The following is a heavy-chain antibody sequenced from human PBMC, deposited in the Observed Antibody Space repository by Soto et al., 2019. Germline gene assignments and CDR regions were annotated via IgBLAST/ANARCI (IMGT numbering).Heavy chain of an antibody. J-gene: IGHJ6*02. CDR2: ISYDGSNK. CDR3: AKDRGQVLHYYYYGMDV. Sequence: ESGGGVVQPGRSLRLSCAASGFTFRSYGMHWVRQAPGKGLEWVAVISYDGSNKYYADSVKGRFTISRDNSKNTLYLQMNSLRAEDTAVHYCAKDRGQVLHYYYYGMDVWGQGTTVTVSS. V-gene: IGHV3-30*18. D-gene: IGHD3-10*01. CDR1: GFTFRSYG.